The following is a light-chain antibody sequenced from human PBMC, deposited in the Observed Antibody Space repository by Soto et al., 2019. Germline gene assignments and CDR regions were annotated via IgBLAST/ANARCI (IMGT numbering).Light chain of an antibody. CDR1: QSVGSY. V-gene: IGKV3-11*01. CDR2: DAS. Sequence: IVLTQSPATLSLSPGERATLSCRASQSVGSYLAWYQQKPGQAPRLLIYDASKRATGIPARFSGSVSGTDFTLTISGVEPEDFAVYYCQQRSDWPPLFTFGPGATVDIK. CDR3: QQRSDWPPLFT. J-gene: IGKJ3*01.